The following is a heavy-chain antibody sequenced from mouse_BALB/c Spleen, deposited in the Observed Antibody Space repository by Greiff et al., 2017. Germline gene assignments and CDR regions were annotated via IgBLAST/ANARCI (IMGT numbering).Heavy chain of an antibody. Sequence: EVQGVESGGGLVKPGGSLKLSCAASGFTFSSYAMSWVRQTPEKRLEWVASISSGGSTYYPDSVKGRFTISRDNARNILYLQMSSLRSEDTAMYYCARGNRNYGNYVDAMDYWGQGTSVTVSS. V-gene: IGHV5-6-5*01. CDR2: ISSGGST. CDR1: GFTFSSYA. J-gene: IGHJ4*01. CDR3: ARGNRNYGNYVDAMDY. D-gene: IGHD2-1*01.